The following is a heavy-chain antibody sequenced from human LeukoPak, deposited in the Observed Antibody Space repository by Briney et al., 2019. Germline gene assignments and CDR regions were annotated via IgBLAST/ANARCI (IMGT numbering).Heavy chain of an antibody. J-gene: IGHJ3*02. CDR3: AKDPYNWNDDDASDI. D-gene: IGHD1-20*01. CDR1: GFTFSSYG. CDR2: IRYDGSNK. V-gene: IGHV3-30*02. Sequence: GGSLRLSCAASGFTFSSYGMHWVRQAPGKGLEWVAFIRYDGSNKYYADSVKGRFTIPRDNSKNTLYLQMNSLRAEDTAVYYCAKDPYNWNDDDASDIWGQGTMVTVSS.